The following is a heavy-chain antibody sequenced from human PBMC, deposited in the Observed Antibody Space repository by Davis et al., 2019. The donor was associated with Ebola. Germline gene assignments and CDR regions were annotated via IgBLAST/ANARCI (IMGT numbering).Heavy chain of an antibody. CDR1: GYSFTGYY. Sequence: ASVKVSCKASGYSFTGYYMHWVRQAPEQGLEWMGWINPNSGGTNYAQKFQGRVTMTTDTSITTAYMELRRLRSDDTAVYYCARYNEVGIWYFDIWGRGTLVTVSS. CDR2: INPNSGGT. D-gene: IGHD1-14*01. J-gene: IGHJ2*01. CDR3: ARYNEVGIWYFDI. V-gene: IGHV1-2*02.